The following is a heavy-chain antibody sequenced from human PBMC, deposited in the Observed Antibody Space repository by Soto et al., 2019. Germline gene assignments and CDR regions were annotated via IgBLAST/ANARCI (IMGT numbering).Heavy chain of an antibody. J-gene: IGHJ6*02. CDR2: ISSSSSTR. CDR3: ARVRREYYYYYYGMDV. V-gene: IGHV3-48*02. CDR1: EFAFNYNS. Sequence: GGSLRLSCAASEFAFNYNSMNWVRQAPGKGLEWVSYISSSSSTRDYADSVKGRFTISRDNAKNSLYLQMNSLRDEDTAVYYCARVRREYYYYYYGMDVWGQGTTVTVSS.